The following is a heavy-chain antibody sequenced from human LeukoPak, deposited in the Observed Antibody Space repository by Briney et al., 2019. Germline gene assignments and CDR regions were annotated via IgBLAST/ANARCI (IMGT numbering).Heavy chain of an antibody. CDR3: ARSLDYYDSSGYYRYYYYYVDV. Sequence: SETLSLTCSVSGYSISSGFYWDWIRQPPGKGLEWIGSFHHSGSTPYNPSLNSRVSISVDTSKNQFSLKLSSVTAADTAVYYCARSLDYYDSSGYYRYYYYYVDVWGKGTTVTVSS. J-gene: IGHJ6*03. CDR1: GYSISSGFY. D-gene: IGHD3-22*01. CDR2: FHHSGST. V-gene: IGHV4-38-2*02.